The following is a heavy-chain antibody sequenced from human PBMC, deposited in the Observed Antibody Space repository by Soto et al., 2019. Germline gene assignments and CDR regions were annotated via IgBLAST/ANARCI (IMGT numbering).Heavy chain of an antibody. D-gene: IGHD6-13*01. Sequence: QVQLVESGGGVVQPGRSLRLSCAASGFTFSSYGMHWVRQAPGKGLEWVAVISYDGSNKYYADSVKGRFTISRDNSKNTLYLQMNILRADYTAVYYCAKDQTDSSPPTPVYAYYGMDVWGQGTTGTVSS. J-gene: IGHJ6*02. CDR2: ISYDGSNK. CDR3: AKDQTDSSPPTPVYAYYGMDV. CDR1: GFTFSSYG. V-gene: IGHV3-30*18.